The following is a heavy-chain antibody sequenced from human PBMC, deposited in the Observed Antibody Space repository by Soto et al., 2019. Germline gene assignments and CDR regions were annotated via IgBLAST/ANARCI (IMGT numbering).Heavy chain of an antibody. J-gene: IGHJ4*02. Sequence: GGSLRLSCAASGFTFRSHWMSWVRQAPGKGLEWVANIKQDGSEKNYVESVKGRFTISRDNAENTLYLQMNSLRAEDTAVYNYATTWDYYDILSGYYRVFDYWGQGTLVTVSS. V-gene: IGHV3-7*01. CDR2: IKQDGSEK. CDR3: ATTWDYYDILSGYYRVFDY. CDR1: GFTFRSHW. D-gene: IGHD3-9*01.